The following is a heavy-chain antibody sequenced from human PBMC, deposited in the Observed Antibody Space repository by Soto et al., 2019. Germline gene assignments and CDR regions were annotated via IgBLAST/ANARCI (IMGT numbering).Heavy chain of an antibody. D-gene: IGHD6-25*01. V-gene: IGHV4-39*01. CDR1: RGSISSGTKY. J-gene: IGHJ4*02. CDR3: ARHEAGWYFDS. CDR2: IYYSGST. Sequence: QLQLQESGPGLVKPSATLSLTCTVSRGSISSGTKYWAWILQPPGKALEWIANIYYSGSTFYNPSLKRRDTMSLDTSKNQCSLNLRSVIAADTAVYYCARHEAGWYFDSWGQGTLVTVSS.